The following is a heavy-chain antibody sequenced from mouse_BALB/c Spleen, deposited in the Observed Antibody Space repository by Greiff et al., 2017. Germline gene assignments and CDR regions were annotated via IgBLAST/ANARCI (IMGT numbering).Heavy chain of an antibody. D-gene: IGHD2-3*01. CDR2: IWAGGST. CDR1: GFSLTSYG. CDR3: ARNNGYYGVAY. J-gene: IGHJ3*01. V-gene: IGHV2-9*02. Sequence: VQLVESGPGLVAPSQSLSITCTVSGFSLTSYGVHWVRQPPGKGLEWLGVIWAGGSTNYNSALMSRLSISKDNSKSQVFLKMNSLQADDTAIYYCARNNGYYGVAYWGQGTLVTVSA.